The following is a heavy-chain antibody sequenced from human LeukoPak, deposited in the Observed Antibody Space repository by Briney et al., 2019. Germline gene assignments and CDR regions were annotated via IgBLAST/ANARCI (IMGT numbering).Heavy chain of an antibody. J-gene: IGHJ4*02. D-gene: IGHD6-13*01. CDR2: IYHSGST. V-gene: IGHV4-61*08. CDR3: GRETIAATGTSVFFDY. Sequence: SETLSLTCTVSGASVSSSGYYWSWIRQPPGKGPEWIGYIYHSGSTNYNPSLKSRVTISVDTSKNQFSLKLTSMTAADTAVYYCGRETIAATGTSVFFDYWGQGTLVTVSS. CDR1: GASVSSSGYY.